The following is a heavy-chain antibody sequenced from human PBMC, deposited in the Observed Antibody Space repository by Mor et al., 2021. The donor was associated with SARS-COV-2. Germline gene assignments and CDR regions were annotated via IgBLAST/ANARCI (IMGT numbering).Heavy chain of an antibody. D-gene: IGHD3-22*01. CDR2: INTNTGNP. J-gene: IGHJ4*02. V-gene: IGHV7-4-1*02. CDR3: ARQYYDSSRPFDY. Sequence: INTNTGNPTYAHRFTGRFVFSLDTSVSTAYLQISSLKAEDTAVYFCARQYYDSSRPFDYWGQGTLVTVSS.